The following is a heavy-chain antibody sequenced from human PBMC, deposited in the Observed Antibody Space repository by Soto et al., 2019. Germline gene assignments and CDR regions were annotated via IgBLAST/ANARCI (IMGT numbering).Heavy chain of an antibody. D-gene: IGHD1-26*01. CDR2: IYYSGST. CDR1: GGSISSGCYY. Sequence: QVQLQESGPGLVKPSQTLSLTCTVSGGSISSGCYYWSGIRQHPGNGLEWIGYIYYSGSTYYNPSLKSRVTISVDTSKNQFSLKLSSVTAADTAVYYCAGIYSGSPGGTLRYWGQGTLVTVSS. J-gene: IGHJ4*02. V-gene: IGHV4-31*03. CDR3: AGIYSGSPGGTLRY.